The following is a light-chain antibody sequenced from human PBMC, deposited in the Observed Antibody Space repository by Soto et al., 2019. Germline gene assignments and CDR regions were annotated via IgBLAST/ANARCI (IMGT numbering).Light chain of an antibody. CDR3: HQYRDLPQA. V-gene: IGKV3-20*01. Sequence: EIVLTQSPGTLSLSPGERATLSCRASQSVRSNYLAWYQQKPGQAPRLLIYNSSTRATGIPDRFSGSGSGTDFTLTISGLEPEDFALYCCHQYRDLPQAFGQGTQVEMK. CDR1: QSVRSNY. CDR2: NSS. J-gene: IGKJ1*01.